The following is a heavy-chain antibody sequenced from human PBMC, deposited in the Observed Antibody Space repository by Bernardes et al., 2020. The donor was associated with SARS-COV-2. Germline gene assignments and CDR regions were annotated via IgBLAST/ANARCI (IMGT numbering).Heavy chain of an antibody. CDR2: TSYRSKWNY. Sequence: LSLTCSISGDSVSSNSAVWHWIRQSPSRGLEWLGRTSYRSKWNYDYAVSVKSRITISPDTSKNQFSLELTSVTPEDTAVYYCARGANYAMGVWGQGTTVTVSS. CDR1: GDSVSSNSAV. CDR3: ARGANYAMGV. V-gene: IGHV6-1*01. J-gene: IGHJ6*02.